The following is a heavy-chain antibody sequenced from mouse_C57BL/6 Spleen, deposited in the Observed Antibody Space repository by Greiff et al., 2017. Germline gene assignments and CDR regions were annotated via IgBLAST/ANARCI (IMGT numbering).Heavy chain of an antibody. V-gene: IGHV1-4*01. CDR3: ARECVSYYDHPMDY. CDR1: GYTFPSYP. Sequence: QVQLQQSGAELARPGASVKMSCKASGYTFPSYPMHWVNQRPGKGLDWIGYINPCSGYTKYNQKLQDQATLTADNSSSTADMQLSSRTSEDAAVYSCARECVSYYDHPMDYWGQGTSVTVSS. D-gene: IGHD2-4*01. CDR2: INPCSGYT. J-gene: IGHJ4*01.